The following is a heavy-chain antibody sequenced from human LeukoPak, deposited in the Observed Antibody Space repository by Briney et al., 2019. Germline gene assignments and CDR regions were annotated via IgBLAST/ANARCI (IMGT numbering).Heavy chain of an antibody. CDR2: IYYSGST. J-gene: IGHJ5*02. V-gene: IGHV4-59*08. Sequence: SETLSLTCTVSGGSISSYYWSWIRQPPGKGLEWIGYIYYSGSTNYNPSLKSRVTISVDTSKNQFSLKLSSVTAADTAVYYCLSTGYSSSWYSSSQYNWFDPWGQGTLVTVSS. D-gene: IGHD6-13*01. CDR3: LSTGYSSSWYSSSQYNWFDP. CDR1: GGSISSYY.